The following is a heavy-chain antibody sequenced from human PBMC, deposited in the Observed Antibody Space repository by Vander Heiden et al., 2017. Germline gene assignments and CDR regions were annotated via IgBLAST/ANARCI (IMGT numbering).Heavy chain of an antibody. V-gene: IGHV3-21*01. CDR1: GFTFGSYS. CDR3: ARVSRGYTYGSADY. J-gene: IGHJ4*02. D-gene: IGHD5-18*01. CDR2: ISSSSSYI. Sequence: EVQLVESGGGPVKPGGSLRPSCAASGFTFGSYSMNWVRQAPGKGLEWVSSISSSSSYIYYADSVKGRFTISRDNAKNSLYLQMNSLRAEDTAVYYCARVSRGYTYGSADYWGQGTLVTVSS.